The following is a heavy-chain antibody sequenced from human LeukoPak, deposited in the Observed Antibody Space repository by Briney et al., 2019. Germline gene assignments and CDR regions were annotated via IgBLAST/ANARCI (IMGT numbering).Heavy chain of an antibody. CDR1: GFTFSSYG. CDR2: IWYDGSNK. D-gene: IGHD6-19*01. V-gene: IGHV3-33*01. CDR3: ARGPRQWLDYYYYYGMDV. Sequence: GRSLRLSCAASGFTFSSYGMHWVRQAPGTGLEWVAVIWYDGSNKYYADSVKGRFTISRDNSKNTLYLQMNSLRAEDTAVYYCARGPRQWLDYYYYYGMDVWGQGTTVTVSS. J-gene: IGHJ6*02.